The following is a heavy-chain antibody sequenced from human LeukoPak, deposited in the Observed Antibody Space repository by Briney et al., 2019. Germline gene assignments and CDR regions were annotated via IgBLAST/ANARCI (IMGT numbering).Heavy chain of an antibody. D-gene: IGHD6-6*01. Sequence: ASVKVSFKASGYTFTTFGVSWVRQAPGQGLEWMGWIYPYSGDTNYAQNFQGRVTMTRDTSISTAYMELSSLKSDDTAVYYCARDRNSGSSLDIWGQGTMLTVSS. CDR2: IYPYSGDT. CDR3: ARDRNSGSSLDI. CDR1: GYTFTTFG. J-gene: IGHJ3*02. V-gene: IGHV1-2*02.